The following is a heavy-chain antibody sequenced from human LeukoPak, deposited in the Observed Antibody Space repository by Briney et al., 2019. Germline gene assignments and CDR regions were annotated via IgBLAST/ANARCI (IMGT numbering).Heavy chain of an antibody. D-gene: IGHD3-3*01. CDR2: IYYSGST. CDR3: ARASRITIFGVVSYYFDY. Sequence: PSQTLSLTFTVSGGSISSGGYYWSWIRQHPGKGLEWIGYIYYSGSTYYNPSLKSRLTISVDTSKNQFSLKLSSVTAADTAVYYCARASRITIFGVVSYYFDYWGQGTLVTVSS. CDR1: GGSISSGGYY. V-gene: IGHV4-31*03. J-gene: IGHJ4*02.